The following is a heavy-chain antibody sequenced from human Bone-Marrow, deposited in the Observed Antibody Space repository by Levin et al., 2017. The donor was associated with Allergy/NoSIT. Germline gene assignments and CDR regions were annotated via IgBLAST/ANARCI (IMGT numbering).Heavy chain of an antibody. J-gene: IGHJ4*02. V-gene: IGHV3-23*01. CDR2: ITGSGGST. D-gene: IGHD3-3*01. CDR1: GFTFDSYA. CDR3: AKDFDESYYDLWSGYFRFDN. Sequence: ETLSLTCAASGFTFDSYAMSWVRQAPGKEPEWVSGITGSGGSTFYADSVKGRFTISRDNSKNTLDLQMSGLRVQDTAVYYCAKDFDESYYDLWSGYFRFDNWGQGTLVTVSS.